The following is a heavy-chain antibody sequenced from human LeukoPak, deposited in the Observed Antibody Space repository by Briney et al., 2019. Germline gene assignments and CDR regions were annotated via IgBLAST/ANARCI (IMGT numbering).Heavy chain of an antibody. CDR2: IIPIFGTA. CDR1: GGTFSRYA. V-gene: IGHV1-69*05. CDR3: ARVHGGICPWDYFDY. J-gene: IGHJ4*02. Sequence: SVKVSCKASGGTFSRYAISWVRQAPGQGLEWMGGIIPIFGTANYAQKFQGRVTLTTDESTTTAYMELSSLRSEDTAVYYCARVHGGICPWDYFDYWGQGTQVTVFS. D-gene: IGHD2-15*01.